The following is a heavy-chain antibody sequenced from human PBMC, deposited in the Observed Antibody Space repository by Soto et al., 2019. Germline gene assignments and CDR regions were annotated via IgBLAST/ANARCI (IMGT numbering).Heavy chain of an antibody. CDR2: IYYNGNT. J-gene: IGHJ4*01. CDR3: ASVPFGGVVLAH. Sequence: SETLSLTCTVSSASFSKYYWSWIRQPPGKGLEWSGYIYYNGNTNYNPSLKRRVTISIDTSKKQISLNLTSVTDADTAVYYCASVPFGGVVLAHWGQGTLVNVS. V-gene: IGHV4-59*01. CDR1: SASFSKYY. D-gene: IGHD3-16*01.